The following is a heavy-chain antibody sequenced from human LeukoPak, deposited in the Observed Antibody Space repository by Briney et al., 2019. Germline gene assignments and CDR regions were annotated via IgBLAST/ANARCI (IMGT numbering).Heavy chain of an antibody. V-gene: IGHV4-61*01. CDR3: ARALGYCSSTSCFYFDY. CDR1: GYSISSGYY. D-gene: IGHD2-2*01. CDR2: IYYSGST. J-gene: IGHJ4*02. Sequence: SETLSLTCTVSGYSISSGYYWGWIRQPPGKGLEWIGYIYYSGSTNYNPSLKSRVTISVDTSKNQFSLKLSSVTAADTAVYYCARALGYCSSTSCFYFDYWGQGTLVTVSS.